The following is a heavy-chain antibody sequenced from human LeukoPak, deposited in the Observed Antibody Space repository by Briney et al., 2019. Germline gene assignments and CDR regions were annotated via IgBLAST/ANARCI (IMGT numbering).Heavy chain of an antibody. Sequence: SETLSLTCTVSGYSISSGYYWGWIRQPPGKGLEWIGSIYHSGSTYYNPSLKSRVTISVDTSKNQFSLKLSSVTAADTAVYYCARALEDYGDYDAFDIWGQGTMVTVSS. CDR3: ARALEDYGDYDAFDI. CDR1: GYSISSGYY. V-gene: IGHV4-38-2*02. J-gene: IGHJ3*02. D-gene: IGHD4-17*01. CDR2: IYHSGST.